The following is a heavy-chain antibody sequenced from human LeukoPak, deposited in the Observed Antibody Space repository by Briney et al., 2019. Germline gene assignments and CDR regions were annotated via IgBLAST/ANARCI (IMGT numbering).Heavy chain of an antibody. CDR3: ARVKFKAASDY. CDR2: IKQDGSEK. CDR1: GFTFSSYW. Sequence: GGSLRLSCAASGFTFSSYWMSWVRQAPGKGLEWVANIKQDGSEKYYVDSVKGRFTISRDNAKNTLYLQMNSLRAEDTAVYYCARVKFKAASDYWGQGTLVTVSS. V-gene: IGHV3-7*03. J-gene: IGHJ4*02.